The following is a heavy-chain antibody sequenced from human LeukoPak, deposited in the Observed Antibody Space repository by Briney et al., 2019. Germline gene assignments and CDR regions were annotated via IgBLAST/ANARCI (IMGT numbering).Heavy chain of an antibody. Sequence: GGSLRLSCAASGFTFSSYWMSWVRQAPGKGLEWVANIKQDGSEKYYVDSVKGRFTISRDNAKNSLFLQMNSLRAEDTAVYYCANGKSEYSSGWPRGTFWGQGTLVTVSS. V-gene: IGHV3-7*03. CDR1: GFTFSSYW. CDR3: ANGKSEYSSGWPRGTF. J-gene: IGHJ4*02. CDR2: IKQDGSEK. D-gene: IGHD6-19*01.